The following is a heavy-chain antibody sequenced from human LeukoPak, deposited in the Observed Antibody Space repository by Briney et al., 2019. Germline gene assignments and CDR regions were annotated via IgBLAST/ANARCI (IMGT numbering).Heavy chain of an antibody. CDR3: ARISYASKGMDV. CDR2: INPNSGNT. Sequence: AAVKVSCKASGYTFTGYYMHWVRQAPGQGLEWMGWINPNSGNTNYAQKLQGRVTMTTDTSTSTAYMELRSLRSDDTAVYYCARISYASKGMDVWGQGTTVTVSS. CDR1: GYTFTGYY. V-gene: IGHV1-18*04. D-gene: IGHD2-2*01. J-gene: IGHJ6*02.